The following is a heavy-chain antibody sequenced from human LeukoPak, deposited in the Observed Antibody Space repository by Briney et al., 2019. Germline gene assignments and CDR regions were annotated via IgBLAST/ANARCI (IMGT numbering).Heavy chain of an antibody. CDR2: ISYNGGDI. Sequence: PGGSLRLSCAASGFTFDDYAMHWVRQAPGKGLEWVSGISYNGGDIGYADSMKGRFTISRDNAKNSLYLQMNSLRAEDTALYYRAKDTGYGSGSYPSLDYWGQGTLVTVSS. CDR3: AKDTGYGSGSYPSLDY. V-gene: IGHV3-9*01. J-gene: IGHJ4*02. D-gene: IGHD3-10*01. CDR1: GFTFDDYA.